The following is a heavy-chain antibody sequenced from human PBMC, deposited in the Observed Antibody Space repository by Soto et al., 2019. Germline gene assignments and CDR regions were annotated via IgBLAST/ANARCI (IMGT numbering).Heavy chain of an antibody. CDR2: IWYDGSNK. Sequence: GGSLRLSCAASGFTFSRHGMHWVRQAPGKGLEWVAVIWYDGSNKYYADSVKGRFTISRDNSKNTLYLQMNSLRAEDTAVYYCARAPDYSSGCIVSWGQGTLVTVSS. D-gene: IGHD6-19*01. CDR3: ARAPDYSSGCIVS. V-gene: IGHV3-33*01. CDR1: GFTFSRHG. J-gene: IGHJ4*02.